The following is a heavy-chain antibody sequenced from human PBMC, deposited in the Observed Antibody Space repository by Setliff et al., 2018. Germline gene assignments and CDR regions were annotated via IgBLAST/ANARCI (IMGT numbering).Heavy chain of an antibody. D-gene: IGHD2-15*01. CDR1: GYTFTSYD. V-gene: IGHV1-8*02. CDR2: MNPNSGNT. CDR3: ARLHCSGSSCYYDY. Sequence: ASVKVSCKASGYTFTSYDINWVRQATGQGLEWMGWMNPNSGNTGYAQKFQGRVIITRNTSISTAYMELSGLRSEDTAVYYCARLHCSGSSCYYDYWGQGTLVTVSS. J-gene: IGHJ4*02.